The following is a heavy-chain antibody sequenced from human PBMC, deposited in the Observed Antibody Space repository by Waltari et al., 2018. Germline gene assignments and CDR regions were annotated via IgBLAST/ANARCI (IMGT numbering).Heavy chain of an antibody. J-gene: IGHJ4*02. CDR1: GYDSSGYY. V-gene: IGHV1-46*01. Sequence: QVQLVQSGAEVKKPGASMKVSCKASGYDSSGYYTHWVRQAPGQGLQWMGLIRPSGDSTNYAQKFRGRVSMIRDTSTNTVYMELGSLTSEDTAVYYCAREKKGGYFDYWGQGTPVTVSS. CDR3: AREKKGGYFDY. D-gene: IGHD3-22*01. CDR2: IRPSGDST.